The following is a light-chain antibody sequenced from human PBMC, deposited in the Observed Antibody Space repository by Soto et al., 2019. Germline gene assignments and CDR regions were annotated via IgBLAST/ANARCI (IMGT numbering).Light chain of an antibody. CDR3: QQYGSPFAT. Sequence: EIVLTQSPGTLSLSPGERATLSCRASQSVSSSYLAWYQQKPGQAPRLLIYGASSRATGIPDRFSGSGSGTDFTLTISRLEPEDFAVYDCQQYGSPFATFGQGTKLEIK. CDR2: GAS. CDR1: QSVSSSY. V-gene: IGKV3-20*01. J-gene: IGKJ2*01.